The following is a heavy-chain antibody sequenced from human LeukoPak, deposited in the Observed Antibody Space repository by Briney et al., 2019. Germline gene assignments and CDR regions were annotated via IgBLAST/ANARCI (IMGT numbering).Heavy chain of an antibody. Sequence: SGPTLVNPTQTLTLTCTFSGFSLSTSGVGVGWIRQPPGKALEWLALIYWDDDKRYSPSLKSRLTITKDTSKNQVVLTMTNMDPVDTATYYCARTYYYGSGSTLFDYWGQGTLVTVSS. CDR1: GFSLSTSGVG. CDR3: ARTYYYGSGSTLFDY. CDR2: IYWDDDK. D-gene: IGHD3-10*01. V-gene: IGHV2-5*02. J-gene: IGHJ4*02.